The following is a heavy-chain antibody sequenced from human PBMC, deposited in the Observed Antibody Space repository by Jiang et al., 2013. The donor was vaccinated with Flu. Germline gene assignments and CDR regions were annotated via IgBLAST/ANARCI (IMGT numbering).Heavy chain of an antibody. CDR3: AREDRKAAPED. Sequence: NPSSGTTGYAQKFQGRVTMTRDTSTSTVYMDLTGLRSDDTAVYYCAREDRKAAPEDWGQGTLVTVSS. CDR2: NPSSGTT. V-gene: IGHV1-46*01. J-gene: IGHJ4*02. D-gene: IGHD6-13*01.